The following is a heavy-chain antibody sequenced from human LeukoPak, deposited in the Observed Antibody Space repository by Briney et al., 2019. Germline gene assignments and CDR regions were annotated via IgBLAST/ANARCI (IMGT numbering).Heavy chain of an antibody. CDR3: ARVIPSNVQSGYYTEFDY. CDR2: ISTYNGNT. D-gene: IGHD3-3*01. V-gene: IGHV1-18*01. CDR1: GYTFTGYG. Sequence: ASVKVSCKASGYTFTGYGISWVRQAPGQGLEWMGWISTYNGNTNSAQKLQGRVTMTTDTSTSTAYMELRSLRSDDTAVYYCARVIPSNVQSGYYTEFDYWGQGTLVTVSS. J-gene: IGHJ4*02.